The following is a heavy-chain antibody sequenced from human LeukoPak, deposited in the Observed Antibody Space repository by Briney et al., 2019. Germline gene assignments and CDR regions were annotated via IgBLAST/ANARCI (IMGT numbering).Heavy chain of an antibody. CDR1: GYTFSSYY. D-gene: IGHD6-13*01. J-gene: IGHJ1*01. CDR2: INPSGGST. CDR3: ARAAANTEVQH. Sequence: GASVKVSCKASGYTFSSYYMHWARQAPGQGLEWMGIINPSGGSTSYAQKFQGRVTMTRDTSTSTVYMDLSSLRSEDTAVYYCARAAANTEVQHWGQGTLVTVSS. V-gene: IGHV1-46*01.